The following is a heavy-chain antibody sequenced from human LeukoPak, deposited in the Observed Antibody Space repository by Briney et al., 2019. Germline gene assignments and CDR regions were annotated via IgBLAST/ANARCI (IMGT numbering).Heavy chain of an antibody. Sequence: PGGSLRLSCAASGVTVSSNYMTWVRQAPGKGLEWVSVIYTGGSTYYADSVKGRFTISRDNSKNTLYLQMNSLRAEDTAVYYWTTTGGSYGAYYMDVWGKGTTVTVSS. CDR3: TTTGGSYGAYYMDV. V-gene: IGHV3-53*01. CDR1: GVTVSSNY. J-gene: IGHJ6*03. D-gene: IGHD1-26*01. CDR2: IYTGGST.